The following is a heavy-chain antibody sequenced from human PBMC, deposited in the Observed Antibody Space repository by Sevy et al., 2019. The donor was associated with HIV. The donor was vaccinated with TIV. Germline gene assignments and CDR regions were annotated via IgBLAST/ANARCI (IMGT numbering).Heavy chain of an antibody. V-gene: IGHV3-66*01. CDR1: GFTVSGNY. Sequence: GGSLRLSCEASGFTVSGNYMDWVRLAPGKGLEWVSLIDSGGSTYYADSVKGRFTISRENAKNTLYLQMNPLRAEDTAVYFCARDRYYDASGYYYYYYGMDVWGEGTTVTVSS. J-gene: IGHJ6*04. D-gene: IGHD3-22*01. CDR3: ARDRYYDASGYYYYYYGMDV. CDR2: IDSGGST.